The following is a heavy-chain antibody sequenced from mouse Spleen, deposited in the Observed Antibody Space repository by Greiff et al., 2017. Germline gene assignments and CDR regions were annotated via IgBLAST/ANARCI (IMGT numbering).Heavy chain of an antibody. CDR2: ISNLAYSI. Sequence: EVKLVESGGGLVQPGGSLKLSCAASGFTFSDYGMAWVRQAPRKGPEWVAFISNLAYSIYYADTVTGRFTISRENAKNTLYLEMSSLRSEDTAMYYCARRKVGSTGYFDVWGTGTTVTVSS. CDR3: ARRKVGSTGYFDV. CDR1: GFTFSDYG. J-gene: IGHJ1*03. V-gene: IGHV5-15*01. D-gene: IGHD1-3*01.